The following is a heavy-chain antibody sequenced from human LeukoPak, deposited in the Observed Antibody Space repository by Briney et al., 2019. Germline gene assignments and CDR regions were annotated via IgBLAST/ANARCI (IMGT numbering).Heavy chain of an antibody. CDR1: GHNFADNW. J-gene: IGHJ5*02. V-gene: IGHV5-51*01. CDR2: IYPGDSDT. D-gene: IGHD2-15*01. Sequence: KAGESLKISCKGSGHNFADNWIGWVRQMPGKGLEWMGIIYPGDSDTRYSPSFQGQVTFSADKSISTAYLQWSSLKASDTAMYYCTRIRGAVVAATPLWFDPWGQGTLVTVSS. CDR3: TRIRGAVVAATPLWFDP.